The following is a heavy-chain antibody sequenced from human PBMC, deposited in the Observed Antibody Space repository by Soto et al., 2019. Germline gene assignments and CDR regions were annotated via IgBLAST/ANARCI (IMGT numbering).Heavy chain of an antibody. Sequence: PGGSLRLSCAASGFTFSSYGMHWVRQAPGKGLEWVAVISYDGSNKYYADSVKGRFTISRDNSKNTLYLQMNSLRAEDTAVYYCAKPRSYYDSSGYHYFDYWGQGT. CDR1: GFTFSSYG. V-gene: IGHV3-30*18. CDR2: ISYDGSNK. J-gene: IGHJ4*02. D-gene: IGHD3-22*01. CDR3: AKPRSYYDSSGYHYFDY.